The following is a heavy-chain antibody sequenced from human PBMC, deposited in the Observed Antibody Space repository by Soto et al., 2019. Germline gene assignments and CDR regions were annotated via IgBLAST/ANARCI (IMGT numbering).Heavy chain of an antibody. CDR3: ANLFGSSWHVDY. CDR2: ISESSSNI. Sequence: EVQLAESGGGLVQPGGSLRLSCAASGFSFSSYAMNWVRQAPGKGLEWLSYISESSSNIYYADSVKGRFTISRDNAKNSLYLQMNSLRDEDTAVYYCANLFGSSWHVDYWGQGTLVTVSS. D-gene: IGHD6-13*01. CDR1: GFSFSSYA. V-gene: IGHV3-48*02. J-gene: IGHJ4*02.